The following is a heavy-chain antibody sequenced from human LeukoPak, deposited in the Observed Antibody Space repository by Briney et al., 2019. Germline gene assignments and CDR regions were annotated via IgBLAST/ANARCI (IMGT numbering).Heavy chain of an antibody. V-gene: IGHV3-49*03. CDR2: IRSKAYGGTT. Sequence: PGGSLRLSCTASGFTFGDYAMSWFRQAPGKRLEWVGFIRSKAYGGTTEYAASVKGRFTISRDDSKSIAYLQMNSLKTEDTAVYYCNVLLWFGESRAEYFQHWGQGTLVTVSS. CDR3: NVLLWFGESRAEYFQH. D-gene: IGHD3-10*01. CDR1: GFTFGDYA. J-gene: IGHJ1*01.